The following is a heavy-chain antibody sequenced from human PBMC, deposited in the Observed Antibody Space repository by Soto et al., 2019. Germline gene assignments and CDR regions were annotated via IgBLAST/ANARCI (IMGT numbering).Heavy chain of an antibody. CDR1: GFTFTSSA. V-gene: IGHV1-58*01. J-gene: IGHJ3*02. D-gene: IGHD6-6*01. CDR2: IVVGSGNT. CDR3: AAGLAALAAFDI. Sequence: QMQLVQSGPEVKKPGTSVKVSCKASGFTFTSSAVQWVRQARGQRLEWIGWIVVGSGNTNYAQKFQERVTITRDMSTSTAYMELRSLRSEDTAVYYCAAGLAALAAFDIWGQGTMVTVSS.